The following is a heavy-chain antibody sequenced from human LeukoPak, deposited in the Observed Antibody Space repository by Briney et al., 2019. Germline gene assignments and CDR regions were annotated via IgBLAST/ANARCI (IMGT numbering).Heavy chain of an antibody. J-gene: IGHJ4*02. CDR3: ARGGYSFDY. Sequence: PGGSLRLSCVASGFTFTQYWMTWVRQAPGKGLERVARLHPDGSERNYVGSVEGRFTVFGDNAKSSLFLQMHSLRVEDTAVYYCARGGYSFDYLGQGTLVTVPS. D-gene: IGHD5-12*01. CDR2: LHPDGSER. V-gene: IGHV3-7*01. CDR1: GFTFTQYW.